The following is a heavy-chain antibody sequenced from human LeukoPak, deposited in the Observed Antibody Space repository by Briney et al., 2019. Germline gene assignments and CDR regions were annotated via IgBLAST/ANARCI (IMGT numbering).Heavy chain of an antibody. CDR2: IYTSGST. V-gene: IGHV4-4*07. J-gene: IGHJ3*02. Sequence: GTLSLTCAASGFSFSAFGLSWVRQAAGRALDPIGRIYTSGSTNYNPSLKSRVTMSVDTSKNQFSLKLSSVTAADTAVYYCAREGSGYPYDAFDIWGQGTMVTVSS. CDR3: AREGSGYPYDAFDI. CDR1: GFSFSAFG. D-gene: IGHD3-22*01.